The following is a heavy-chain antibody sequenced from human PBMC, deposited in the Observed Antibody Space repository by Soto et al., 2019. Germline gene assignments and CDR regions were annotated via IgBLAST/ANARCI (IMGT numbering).Heavy chain of an antibody. CDR1: GFTFSSNG. CDR2: ISNDGRNK. Sequence: PGGSLRLSCGASGFTFSSNGMHWVRQAPGKGLEWVAVISNDGRNKYYGDSVKGRITISRDNSKNTVYLQMNSLGAEDTAVYYCAKDKSRSWALDYWGQGTLVTVSS. V-gene: IGHV3-30*18. J-gene: IGHJ4*02. CDR3: AKDKSRSWALDY. D-gene: IGHD6-13*01.